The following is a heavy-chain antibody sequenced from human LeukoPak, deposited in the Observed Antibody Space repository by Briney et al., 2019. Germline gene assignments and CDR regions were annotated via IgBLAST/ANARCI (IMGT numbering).Heavy chain of an antibody. J-gene: IGHJ4*02. CDR1: GYTFVTYG. D-gene: IGHD1-26*01. V-gene: IGHV1-18*01. CDR3: SRETLPYTGSPQDN. CDR2: ISPYNGNT. Sequence: ASVKDSCKASGYTFVTYGISWVRQAPGQGLEWMGWISPYNGNTNYAQKFQGRVTMTTDTSTTTAYMELRSLRSDDTAVYYCSRETLPYTGSPQDNWGQGTLVTVSS.